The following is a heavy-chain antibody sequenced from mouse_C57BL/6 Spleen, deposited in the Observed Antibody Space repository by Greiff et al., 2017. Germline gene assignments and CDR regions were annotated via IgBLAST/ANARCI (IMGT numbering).Heavy chain of an antibody. CDR3: ASWHYGSSLYYFDY. D-gene: IGHD1-1*01. J-gene: IGHJ2*01. CDR2: IYPGDGDT. V-gene: IGHV1-82*01. CDR1: GYAFSSSW. Sequence: QVQLQQSGPELVKPGASVKISCKASGYAFSSSWMNWVKQRPGKGLEWIGRIYPGDGDTNYNGKFKGKATLTADKSSSTAYMQLSSLTSEDSAVYFCASWHYGSSLYYFDYWGQGTTLTVSS.